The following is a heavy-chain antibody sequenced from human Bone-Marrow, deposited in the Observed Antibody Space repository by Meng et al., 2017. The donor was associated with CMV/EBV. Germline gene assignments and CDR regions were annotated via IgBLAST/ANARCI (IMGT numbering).Heavy chain of an antibody. CDR3: ARDLGDNWNYGGLSYYYYGMDV. J-gene: IGHJ6*02. CDR2: TYYRSKWYN. Sequence: SETLSLTCAISGDSVSSNSAAWNWIRQSPSRGLEWLGRTYYRSKWYNDYAVSVKSRITINPDTSKNQFSLQLNSVTPEDTAVYYCARDLGDNWNYGGLSYYYYGMDVWGQGTTVTVSS. V-gene: IGHV6-1*01. D-gene: IGHD1-7*01. CDR1: GDSVSSNSAA.